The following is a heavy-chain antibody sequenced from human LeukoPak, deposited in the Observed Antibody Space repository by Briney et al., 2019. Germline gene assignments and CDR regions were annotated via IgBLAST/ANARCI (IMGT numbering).Heavy chain of an antibody. J-gene: IGHJ4*02. D-gene: IGHD3-10*01. CDR3: ATPGVTVDY. CDR2: INHSGST. Sequence: SSETLSLTCAVYGGSFSGYYWSWIRQPPGKGLEWIGEINHSGSTYYNPSLKSRVTISVDTSKNQFSLKLSSVTAADTAVYYCATPGVTVDYWGQGTLVTVSS. V-gene: IGHV4-34*01. CDR1: GGSFSGYY.